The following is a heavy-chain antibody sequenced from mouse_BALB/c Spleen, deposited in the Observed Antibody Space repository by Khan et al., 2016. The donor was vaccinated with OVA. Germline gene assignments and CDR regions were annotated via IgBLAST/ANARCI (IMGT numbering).Heavy chain of an antibody. Sequence: QIQLVQSGPELKKPGETVKISCKAAGYTFTNYGMNWVKQAPGKGLKWMGWINTYTGEPTYGDDLKGRFAFSLETSASTAYLQINNLKNEDTATXFCARVGNCWYFDVWGAGTTVTVSS. CDR2: INTYTGEP. CDR1: GYTFTNYG. V-gene: IGHV9-3-1*01. D-gene: IGHD2-1*01. CDR3: ARVGNCWYFDV. J-gene: IGHJ1*01.